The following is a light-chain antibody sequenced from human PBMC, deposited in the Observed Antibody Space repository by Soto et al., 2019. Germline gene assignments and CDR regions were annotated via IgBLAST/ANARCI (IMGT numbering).Light chain of an antibody. V-gene: IGLV1-47*02. Sequence: QSVLTQPPSASGTPGQRVTISCSGSSSNIGSNYVYWYQQLPGRAPKLLIYTNHQRPSGVPDRFSGSKSGTSASLAISGLRSEDEADYYCSSYAGSNNLVFGGGTKLTVL. J-gene: IGLJ2*01. CDR2: TNH. CDR3: SSYAGSNNLV. CDR1: SSNIGSNY.